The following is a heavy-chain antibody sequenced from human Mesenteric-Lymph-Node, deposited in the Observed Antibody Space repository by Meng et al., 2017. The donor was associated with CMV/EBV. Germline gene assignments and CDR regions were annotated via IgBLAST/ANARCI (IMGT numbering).Heavy chain of an antibody. D-gene: IGHD2-2*01. V-gene: IGHV4-4*02. J-gene: IGHJ5*02. CDR1: GDSISSPSW. Sequence: GDSISSPSWWTWVRQTPGKGLEWIGEAIHYGASNYNPSLQSRVTISLDKSKNQFSLNLKSVTAADTGVYYCARVRGGCSASSCTLDPWGQGTLVTVSS. CDR2: AIHYGAS. CDR3: ARVRGGCSASSCTLDP.